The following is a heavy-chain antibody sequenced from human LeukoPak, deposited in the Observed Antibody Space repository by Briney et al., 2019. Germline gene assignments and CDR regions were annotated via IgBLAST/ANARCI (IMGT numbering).Heavy chain of an antibody. J-gene: IGHJ4*02. CDR2: IRQDGSEK. D-gene: IGHD3-22*01. Sequence: GGSLRLSCAASGFTFSSYWMSWVRQAPGKGLEWVANIRQDGSEKYYVDSVKGRFTISRDNAKNSLYLQMNSLRAEDTAVYYCAREFPYYYDSSGYLYYFDYWGQGTLVTVSS. V-gene: IGHV3-7*01. CDR3: AREFPYYYDSSGYLYYFDY. CDR1: GFTFSSYW.